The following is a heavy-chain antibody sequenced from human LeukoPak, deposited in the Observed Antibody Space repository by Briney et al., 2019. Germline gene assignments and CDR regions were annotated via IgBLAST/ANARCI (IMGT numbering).Heavy chain of an antibody. CDR1: GGSISSHS. Sequence: SETLPLTCTVSGGSISSHSWSWIRQPPGKGLEWIGDIYYSGSTKYYPSLKSRVTISVDTSKNQFSLKLSSVTAADTAVYYWARDSGYVPRSIDYWGQGTLVTVSS. D-gene: IGHD5-12*01. J-gene: IGHJ4*02. CDR3: ARDSGYVPRSIDY. CDR2: IYYSGST. V-gene: IGHV4-59*11.